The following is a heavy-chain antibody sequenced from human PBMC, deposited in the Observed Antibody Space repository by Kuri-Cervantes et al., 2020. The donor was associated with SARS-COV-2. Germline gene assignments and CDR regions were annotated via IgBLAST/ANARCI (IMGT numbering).Heavy chain of an antibody. V-gene: IGHV3-7*01. D-gene: IGHD6-19*01. J-gene: IGHJ3*02. CDR2: IKQDGSEK. Sequence: GGSLRLSCAASGFTFSSYWMSWVRQAPGKGLEWVANIKQDGSEKYYVDSVKGRFTISRDNAKNSLYLQMNSLGAEDSAVYYCARDLRSGWFEGAFDIWGRGTMVTVSS. CDR1: GFTFSSYW. CDR3: ARDLRSGWFEGAFDI.